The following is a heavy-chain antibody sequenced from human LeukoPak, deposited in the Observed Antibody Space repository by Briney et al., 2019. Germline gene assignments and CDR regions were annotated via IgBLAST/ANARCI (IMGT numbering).Heavy chain of an antibody. Sequence: GGSLRLSCAASGFNFSNAWMNWVRQAPGEGLEWVGRILTKAEGGTVDYAAPVKDRFTISRDASKNTLYLHLNSLKTDDTAVYYCTAGLVKTNDYCWGQGTLVTVSS. CDR1: GFNFSNAW. V-gene: IGHV3-15*01. D-gene: IGHD3-16*01. J-gene: IGHJ4*02. CDR3: TAGLVKTNDYC. CDR2: ILTKAEGGTV.